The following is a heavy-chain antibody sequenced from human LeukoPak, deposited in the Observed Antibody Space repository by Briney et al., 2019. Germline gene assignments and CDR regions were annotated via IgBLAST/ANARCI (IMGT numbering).Heavy chain of an antibody. J-gene: IGHJ4*02. D-gene: IGHD2-15*01. Sequence: PSETLSLTCAVYGGSFSDYYWTWIRQPPGKGLEWIGDINHSGSANFSPSLKSRVTISVDTSKNQFSLNLNSVTAADTAVYYCARAYCSADRCYPGRYWGQGILVTVSS. V-gene: IGHV4-34*01. CDR1: GGSFSDYY. CDR3: ARAYCSADRCYPGRY. CDR2: INHSGSA.